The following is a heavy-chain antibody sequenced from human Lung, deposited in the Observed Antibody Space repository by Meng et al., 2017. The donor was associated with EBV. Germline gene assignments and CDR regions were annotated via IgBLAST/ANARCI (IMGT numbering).Heavy chain of an antibody. CDR2: INPNSGGT. V-gene: IGHV1-2*04. J-gene: IGHJ4*02. CDR3: ARDWEGSWAVFDH. CDR1: GYPFTGYY. Sequence: VQLVQSGAEVKKPXASGKVSCKASGYPFTGYYRHWVRQAPGQGLEWMGWINPNSGGTNYAQKFQGWVTMTRDTSISTAYMELSRLRSDDTAVYYCARDWEGSWAVFDHWGQGTLVTVSS. D-gene: IGHD6-13*01.